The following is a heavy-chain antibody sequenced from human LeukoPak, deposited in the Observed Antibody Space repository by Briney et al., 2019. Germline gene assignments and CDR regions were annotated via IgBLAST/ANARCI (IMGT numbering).Heavy chain of an antibody. V-gene: IGHV4-59*01. CDR1: GGSISSYY. D-gene: IGHD4-17*01. Sequence: KTSETLSLTCTVSGGSISSYYWSWIRQPPGKGLEWIGYIYYSGSTNYNPSLKSRVTISVDTSKNQFSLKLSSVTAADTAVYYCARSPPRSTVTTFYYWGQGTLVTVSS. CDR2: IYYSGST. J-gene: IGHJ4*02. CDR3: ARSPPRSTVTTFYY.